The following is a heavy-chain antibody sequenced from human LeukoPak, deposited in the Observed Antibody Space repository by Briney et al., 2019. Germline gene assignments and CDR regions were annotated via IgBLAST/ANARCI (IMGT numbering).Heavy chain of an antibody. D-gene: IGHD3-10*01. CDR1: GFTFSSYG. J-gene: IGHJ4*02. CDR2: IWYDGSNK. Sequence: PGRSLRLSCAASGFTFSSYGMHWVRQVPGKGLEWVAVIWYDGSNKYYADSVKGRFTISRDNSKNTLYLQMNSLRAEDTAVYYCARAGHYYGSGSYYSNFDYWGQGTLVTVSS. CDR3: ARAGHYYGSGSYYSNFDY. V-gene: IGHV3-33*01.